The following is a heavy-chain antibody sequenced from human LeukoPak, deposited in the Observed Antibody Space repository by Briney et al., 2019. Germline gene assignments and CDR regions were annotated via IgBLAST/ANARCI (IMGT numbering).Heavy chain of an antibody. CDR2: ISSGGSNI. V-gene: IGHV3-48*03. Sequence: GGSLRLSCAASGFTFSSYEMNWVRQAPGKGLEWVSYISSGGSNIYYADSVKGRFTISRDNAKNSLYLQMNSLRAEDTAVYYCAKAPTPGDYTDYWGQGTLVTVSS. CDR3: AKAPTPGDYTDY. J-gene: IGHJ4*02. CDR1: GFTFSSYE. D-gene: IGHD4-17*01.